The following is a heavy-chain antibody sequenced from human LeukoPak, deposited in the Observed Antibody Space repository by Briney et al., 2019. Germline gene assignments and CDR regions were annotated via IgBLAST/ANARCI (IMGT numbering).Heavy chain of an antibody. CDR2: MNPNSGNT. V-gene: IGHV1-8*01. J-gene: IGHJ6*02. CDR3: ARRSHYDFWSVQIHWYYYYGMDV. D-gene: IGHD3-3*01. Sequence: GASVKVSCKASGYTFTSYDINWVRQATGQGLEWMGWMNPNSGNTGYAQKFQGRVTMTRNTSISTAYMELSSLRSEDTAVYYCARRSHYDFWSVQIHWYYYYGMDVWGQGTTVTVSS. CDR1: GYTFTSYD.